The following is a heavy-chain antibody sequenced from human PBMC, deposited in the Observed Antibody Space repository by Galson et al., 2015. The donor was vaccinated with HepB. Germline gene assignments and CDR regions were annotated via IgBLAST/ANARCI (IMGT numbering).Heavy chain of an antibody. CDR2: IYPGGSDT. D-gene: IGHD3-10*01. CDR3: ARQGWFGELLAYFDY. V-gene: IGHV5-51*01. CDR1: GYSFTNYW. J-gene: IGHJ4*02. Sequence: QSGAEMKKPGESLKISCKGSGYSFTNYWIGWVRQMPGKGLEWMGIIYPGGSDTRYSPSFQGQVTISADKSINTAYLQWSSLKASDTAMYYCARQGWFGELLAYFDYWGQGTLVTVSS.